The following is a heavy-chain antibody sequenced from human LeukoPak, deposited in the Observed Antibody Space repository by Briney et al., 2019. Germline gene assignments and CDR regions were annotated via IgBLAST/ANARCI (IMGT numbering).Heavy chain of an antibody. V-gene: IGHV3-23*01. Sequence: GGSLRLSCTGSGFIFDTHTLTWVRQAPGKGLEWVASISGSGDSTNYGDSVKGRFTISRDNFKRTVHLEMSNLRADDTAMYYCVRKAAVRGMDFWGLGTTVMVSS. D-gene: IGHD1-14*01. CDR3: VRKAAVRGMDF. CDR2: ISGSGDST. CDR1: GFIFDTHT. J-gene: IGHJ6*02.